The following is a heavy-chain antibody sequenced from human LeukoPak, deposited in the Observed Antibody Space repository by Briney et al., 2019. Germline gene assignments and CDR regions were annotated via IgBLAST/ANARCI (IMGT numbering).Heavy chain of an antibody. CDR3: ARSGLSRFDY. J-gene: IGHJ4*02. Sequence: GGSLRLSCAASGFIFSSYGMHWVRQAPGKGLEWVAFIRYDGSNKYYADSVKGRFTISRDNSKNTLYLQMNSLRAEDTAVYYCARSGLSRFDYWGQGTLVTVSS. V-gene: IGHV3-30*02. CDR2: IRYDGSNK. CDR1: GFIFSSYG. D-gene: IGHD4/OR15-4a*01.